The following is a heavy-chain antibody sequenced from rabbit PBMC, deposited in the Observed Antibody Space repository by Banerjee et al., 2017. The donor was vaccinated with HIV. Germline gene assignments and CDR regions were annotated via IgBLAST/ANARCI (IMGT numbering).Heavy chain of an antibody. D-gene: IGHD6-1*01. Sequence: EESGGDLVKPEGSLTLTCTASGFSFSSSYWICWVRQAPGKGLEWIACIYTSSGTTYYASWAKGRFTISKTSSTTVTLQMTSLTAADTATYFCARALYDDYVGYGYGTFSLWGPGTLVTVS. V-gene: IGHV1S45*01. CDR2: IYTSSGTT. CDR3: ARALYDDYVGYGYGTFSL. J-gene: IGHJ4*01. CDR1: GFSFSSSYW.